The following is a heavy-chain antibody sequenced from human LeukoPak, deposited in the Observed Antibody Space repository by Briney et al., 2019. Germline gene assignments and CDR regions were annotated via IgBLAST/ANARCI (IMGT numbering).Heavy chain of an antibody. CDR3: AHRLDQRTNWNYGNFDY. CDR2: IYWDDDK. J-gene: IGHJ4*02. CDR1: GFSLTTSGVG. Sequence: SGPTLLKPTQTLTLTCTFSGFSLTTSGVGVGWIRQPPGKALEWLALIYWDDDKRYSPSLRNRLSITKDTSKNQVVLTMTNVDPVDTATYYCAHRLDQRTNWNYGNFDYWGQGTLVTVS. D-gene: IGHD1-7*01. V-gene: IGHV2-5*02.